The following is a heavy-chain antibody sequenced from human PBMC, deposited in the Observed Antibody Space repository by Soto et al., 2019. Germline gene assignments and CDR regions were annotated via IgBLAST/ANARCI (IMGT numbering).Heavy chain of an antibody. V-gene: IGHV3-15*01. J-gene: IGHJ4*02. CDR1: GFTFDDYA. CDR3: TTDQGITMGHALDY. D-gene: IGHD3-10*01. CDR2: IKSKTDGGTT. Sequence: EVQLVESGGVVVQFGGSLRLSWAASGFTFDDYAMHWVRQAPGKGLEWVGRIKSKTDGGTTDYAAPVKGRFTISRDDSKNTLYLQMNSLKTEDTAVYYCTTDQGITMGHALDYWGQGTLVTVSS.